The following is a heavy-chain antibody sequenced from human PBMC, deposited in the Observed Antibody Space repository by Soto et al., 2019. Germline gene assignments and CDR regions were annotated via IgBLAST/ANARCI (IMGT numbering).Heavy chain of an antibody. Sequence: SVKVSCKASGGTFSSYTISWVRQAPGQGLEWMGRIIPILGIANYAQKFQGRVTITADKSTSTAYMELSSLRSEDTAVYYCARGITMILVVKAPRDAFVIWS. D-gene: IGHD3-22*01. V-gene: IGHV1-69*02. CDR3: ARGITMILVVKAPRDAFVI. CDR2: IIPILGIA. CDR1: GGTFSSYT. J-gene: IGHJ3*02.